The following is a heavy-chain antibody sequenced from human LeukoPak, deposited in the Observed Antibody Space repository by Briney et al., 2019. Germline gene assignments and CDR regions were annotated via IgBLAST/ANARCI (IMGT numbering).Heavy chain of an antibody. CDR1: GYTLTELS. J-gene: IGHJ4*02. CDR3: ATVYSGYESSFDY. V-gene: IGHV1-24*01. CDR2: FDPEDGET. Sequence: ASVKVSCKVSGYTLTELSMHWVRQAPGKGLEWMGGFDPEDGETIYAQKFQGRVTMTEDTSTDTAYMELSSLRSEDTAVCYCATVYSGYESSFDYWGQGTLVTVSS. D-gene: IGHD5-12*01.